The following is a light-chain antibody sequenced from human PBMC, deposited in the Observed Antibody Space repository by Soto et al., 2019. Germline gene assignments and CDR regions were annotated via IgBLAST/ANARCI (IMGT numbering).Light chain of an antibody. CDR1: RGNIAANY. V-gene: IGLV6-57*01. CDR2: EDN. J-gene: IGLJ3*02. CDR3: QSYASSKGV. Sequence: NFMLTQPHSVSESPGKTVTISCTRSRGNIAANYVQWFQQRPGSSPTTVIYEDNHRPSGVPDRFSGSIDTSSNSASLTICGLKAEDEADYYCQSYASSKGVFGGGTKLTVL.